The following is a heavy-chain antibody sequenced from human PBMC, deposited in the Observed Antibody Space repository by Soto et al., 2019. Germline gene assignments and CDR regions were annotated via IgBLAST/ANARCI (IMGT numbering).Heavy chain of an antibody. CDR2: INSGGSSV. V-gene: IGHV3-74*01. J-gene: IGHJ4*02. CDR1: GVTLSSYG. CDR3: TRSKCSSSSCYALDY. D-gene: IGHD2-2*01. Sequence: SLRLSCSASGVTLSSYGSHWVRQAPGKGLVWVSRINSGGSSVSYADSVKGRFTISRDNAKNTLYLQMNSLRAEDTAVYYCTRSKCSSSSCYALDYWGQGTLVTVSS.